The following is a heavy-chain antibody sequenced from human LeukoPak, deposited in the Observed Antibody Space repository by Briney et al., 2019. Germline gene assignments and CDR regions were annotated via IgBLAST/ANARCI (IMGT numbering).Heavy chain of an antibody. V-gene: IGHV4-39*01. Sequence: SETLSLTCTVSGVSTTNGIYYWAWIRQSPGKGLEWIGSVHNVGSTYYNLSLRSRVTMSIDTSKNQFSLRLNSVTAADTAVYYCARHAEYNSGWHFYLDHWGQGILVAVSS. D-gene: IGHD6-19*01. CDR2: VHNVGST. CDR1: GVSTTNGIYY. CDR3: ARHAEYNSGWHFYLDH. J-gene: IGHJ4*02.